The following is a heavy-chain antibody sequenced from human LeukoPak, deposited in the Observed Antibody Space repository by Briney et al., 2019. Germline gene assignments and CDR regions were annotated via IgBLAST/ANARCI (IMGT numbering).Heavy chain of an antibody. CDR2: IYYGGNT. V-gene: IGHV4-39*01. J-gene: IGHJ2*01. D-gene: IGHD3-3*01. Sequence: SETLSLTCTVSGGSISNRNYYWGWIRQPPGKGLEWIANIYYGGNTAYNPSLKSRVTISVDTSKNQFSLKVSSVTAADTAVYYCARHVLSGYLNYWYFDLWGRGTLVTVSS. CDR3: ARHVLSGYLNYWYFDL. CDR1: GGSISNRNYY.